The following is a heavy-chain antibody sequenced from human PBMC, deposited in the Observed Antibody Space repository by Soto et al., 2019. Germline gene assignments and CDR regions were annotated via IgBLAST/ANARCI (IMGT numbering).Heavy chain of an antibody. CDR1: GFTFNTYG. V-gene: IGHV3-30*18. Sequence: GGSLRLSCAASGFTFNTYGMHWVRQAPGKGLEWVAVISYDGSDKFYADSVKGRFTISRDNSKNALYLQMSSLRPEDTAIYYCAESPNFYCSSPNCYKYYFDYWGQGTLVTVSS. CDR2: ISYDGSDK. D-gene: IGHD2-2*02. CDR3: AESPNFYCSSPNCYKYYFDY. J-gene: IGHJ4*02.